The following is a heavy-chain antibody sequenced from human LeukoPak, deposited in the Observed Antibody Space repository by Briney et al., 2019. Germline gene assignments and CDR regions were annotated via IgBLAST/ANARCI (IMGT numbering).Heavy chain of an antibody. V-gene: IGHV1-2*02. CDR3: AKDPFDQMLTETWFDP. J-gene: IGHJ5*02. CDR1: GYTFADYY. Sequence: ASVKVSCKASGYTFADYYIHWVRQAPGQGLEWVGWMNPNSGDTNYARSFQGRVTMTRDTSISTAYMELSRLRFDDTAVYYCAKDPFDQMLTETWFDPWGQGTLVTVS. D-gene: IGHD2-2*01. CDR2: MNPNSGDT.